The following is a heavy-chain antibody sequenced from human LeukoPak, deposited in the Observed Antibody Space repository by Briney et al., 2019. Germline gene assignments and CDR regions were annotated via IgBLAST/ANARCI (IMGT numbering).Heavy chain of an antibody. CDR1: GFTFSNFA. J-gene: IGHJ3*02. CDR3: AKCSYAYGNDAYDI. D-gene: IGHD3-10*01. Sequence: GGSLRLSCAASGFTFSNFAMNWVRQAPGKGLEWVSSIRGGGANPHYADSVKGRFTISRDNSKNTLYMEMNSLRAEDTAVYYCAKCSYAYGNDAYDIWGQGTMVTASS. CDR2: IRGGGANP. V-gene: IGHV3-23*01.